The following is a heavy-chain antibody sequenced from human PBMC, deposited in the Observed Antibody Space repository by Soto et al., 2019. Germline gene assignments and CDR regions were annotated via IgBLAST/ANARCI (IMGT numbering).Heavy chain of an antibody. Sequence: SETLAITCIFSEDSITNFHWVWIRQPPGKGLEWIGYVYFSGSTKYNPSLKGRVIMSIDTSKNEFSLKLTSVTAADSVAYFCAAYDSEGYFDYWGQGALVTRLL. CDR3: AAYDSEGYFDY. V-gene: IGHV4-59*03. D-gene: IGHD3-22*01. CDR1: EDSITNFH. CDR2: VYFSGST. J-gene: IGHJ4*02.